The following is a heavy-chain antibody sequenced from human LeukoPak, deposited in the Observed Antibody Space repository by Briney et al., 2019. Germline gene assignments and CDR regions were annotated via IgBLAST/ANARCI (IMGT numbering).Heavy chain of an antibody. CDR1: GYSFTSYW. CDR3: GRHPVGSGYYIHFDY. Sequence: GESLKISCKGSGYSFTSYWIGWVRQMPGKGLEWMGIIYPADSDPRYSPSFQAQVPIPADKSISTAYLQWSSLRASDTAMYYCGRHPVGSGYYIHFDYWGQGTLVTVSS. J-gene: IGHJ4*02. D-gene: IGHD3-22*01. V-gene: IGHV5-51*01. CDR2: IYPADSDP.